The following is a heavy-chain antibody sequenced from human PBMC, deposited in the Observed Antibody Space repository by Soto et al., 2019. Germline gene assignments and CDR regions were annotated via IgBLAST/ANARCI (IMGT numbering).Heavy chain of an antibody. Sequence: SETLPLTSPVDGGSVTGYYWNWVSQPPGEGLEWIGEINHTGGNHYNPSLKSRVTMSVDTSKNQFSLRLSSVTAADTAIYYCATRITVFGLLIPPFDPWGQGTQVTVSS. CDR3: ATRITVFGLLIPPFDP. CDR2: INHTGGN. CDR1: GGSVTGYY. D-gene: IGHD3-3*01. V-gene: IGHV4-34*01. J-gene: IGHJ5*02.